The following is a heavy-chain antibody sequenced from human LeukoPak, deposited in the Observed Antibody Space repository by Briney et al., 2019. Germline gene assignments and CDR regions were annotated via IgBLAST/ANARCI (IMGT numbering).Heavy chain of an antibody. D-gene: IGHD2-2*01. CDR2: ISYDGSNK. Sequence: PGGSLRLSCAASGFTFSSYGMHWVRQAPGKGLEWVGVISYDGSNKYYADSVKGRFTISRDNSKNTLYLQMNSLRAEDTAVYYCAKGSKLCDYWGQGTLVTVSS. CDR1: GFTFSSYG. V-gene: IGHV3-30*18. J-gene: IGHJ4*02. CDR3: AKGSKLCDY.